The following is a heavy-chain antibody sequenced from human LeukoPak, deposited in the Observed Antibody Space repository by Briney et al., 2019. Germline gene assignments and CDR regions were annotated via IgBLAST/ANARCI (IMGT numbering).Heavy chain of an antibody. Sequence: SETLSLTCAVYGGSFSGYYWSWIRQPPGKGLEWIGEINHSEITNYNPSLKSRVTISVDTSENQFSLKLSSVTAADTAVYYCARAVTYHDVLTGYYRDYFDYWGQGILVTVSS. D-gene: IGHD3-9*01. J-gene: IGHJ4*02. CDR1: GGSFSGYY. CDR2: INHSEIT. V-gene: IGHV4-34*01. CDR3: ARAVTYHDVLTGYYRDYFDY.